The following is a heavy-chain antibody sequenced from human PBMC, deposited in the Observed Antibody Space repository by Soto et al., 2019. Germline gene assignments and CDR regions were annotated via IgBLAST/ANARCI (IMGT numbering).Heavy chain of an antibody. D-gene: IGHD2-21*02. CDR3: ATSALVVTAYYYYGMDV. V-gene: IGHV5-10-1*01. CDR2: IDPSDSYT. J-gene: IGHJ6*02. Sequence: GESLKISCKGSGYRFSSFTSYWISWVRQMPGKGLEWMGRIDPSDSYTNYSPSFQGHVTISADKSISTAYLQWSSLKASDTAMYYCATSALVVTAYYYYGMDVWGQGTTVTVSS. CDR1: GYRFSSFTSYW.